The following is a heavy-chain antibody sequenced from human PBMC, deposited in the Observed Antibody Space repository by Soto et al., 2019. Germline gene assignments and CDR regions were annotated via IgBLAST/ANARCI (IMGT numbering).Heavy chain of an antibody. CDR2: INHSGST. Sequence: QVQLQQWGTGLLKPSETLSLTCAVYGGSFSGYYWSWIRQPPGKGLEWIGEINHSGSTNYNPSLKSRVTISVDTSKNQFSLKLSSVTAADTAVYYCVRVSRSIAARPKFFNDYGMDVWGQGTTVTVSS. D-gene: IGHD6-6*01. V-gene: IGHV4-34*01. CDR3: VRVSRSIAARPKFFNDYGMDV. J-gene: IGHJ6*02. CDR1: GGSFSGYY.